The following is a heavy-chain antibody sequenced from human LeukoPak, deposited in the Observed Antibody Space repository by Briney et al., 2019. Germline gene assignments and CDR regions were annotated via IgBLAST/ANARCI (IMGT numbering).Heavy chain of an antibody. CDR1: GYIFTSYY. CDR3: ASSQLGQEYYYYMDV. CDR2: INPSGNST. Sequence: ASVKVSCKASGYIFTSYYMHWVRQAPGQGLEWMGIINPSGNSTAYAQKFQGRVTMTRDMSTSTVYMELSSLRSEDTAVYFCASSQLGQEYYYYMDVWGTGTTVTVSS. J-gene: IGHJ6*03. D-gene: IGHD6-6*01. V-gene: IGHV1-46*01.